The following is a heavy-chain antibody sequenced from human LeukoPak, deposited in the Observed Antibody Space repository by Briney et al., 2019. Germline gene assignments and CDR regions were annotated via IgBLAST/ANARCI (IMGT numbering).Heavy chain of an antibody. CDR2: INHSGST. D-gene: IGHD3-22*01. V-gene: IGHV4-34*01. J-gene: IGHJ4*02. CDR3: ARERRGRYYDSSGYVFDY. CDR1: GGSFSGYY. Sequence: SETLSLTCAVYGGSFSGYYWSWIRQPPGKGLEWIGEINHSGSTNYNPSLKSRVTISVDTSKNQFSLKLSSVTAADTAVYYCARERRGRYYDSSGYVFDYWGQGTLDTVSS.